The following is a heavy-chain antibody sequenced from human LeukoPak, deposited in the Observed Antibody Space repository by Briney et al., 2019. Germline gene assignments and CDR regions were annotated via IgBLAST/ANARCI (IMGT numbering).Heavy chain of an antibody. D-gene: IGHD3-16*02. Sequence: SETLSLTCAVYGGSFSGYYWSWIRQPPGKGLEWIGEINHSESTNYNPSLKSRVTISVDTSKNQFSLKLSSVTAADTAVYYCARGRGDYVWGSYRYAPNFDYWGQGTLVTVSS. J-gene: IGHJ4*02. V-gene: IGHV4-34*01. CDR1: GGSFSGYY. CDR3: ARGRGDYVWGSYRYAPNFDY. CDR2: INHSEST.